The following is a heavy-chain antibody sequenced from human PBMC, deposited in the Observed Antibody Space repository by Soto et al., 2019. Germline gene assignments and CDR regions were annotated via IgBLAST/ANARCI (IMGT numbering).Heavy chain of an antibody. CDR2: GTASGGGT. J-gene: IGHJ4*02. D-gene: IGHD5-18*01. Sequence: GGSLRPSGAAPGFIFNSYAMTWVRQAPGKGLEWVSTGTASGGGTFNANSVKGRFTISRDNARNTLHLQMRSLRVEDTALYYCAKAPVRALTAKFGYWGQGTLVTVSS. CDR1: GFIFNSYA. CDR3: AKAPVRALTAKFGY. V-gene: IGHV3-23*01.